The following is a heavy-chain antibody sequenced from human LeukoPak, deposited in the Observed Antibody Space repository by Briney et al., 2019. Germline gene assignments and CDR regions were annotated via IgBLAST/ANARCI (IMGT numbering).Heavy chain of an antibody. D-gene: IGHD3-16*01. CDR2: IKQNGSKK. CDR3: ASGRQLGY. V-gene: IGHV3-7*01. J-gene: IGHJ4*02. Sequence: PGGSLRLSCAASGFTFSSYWLSWVRQAPGKGLEWVANIKQNGSKKYYVDSVKGRFTISRDNAKNSLYLQMNSLRAEDTALYYCASGRQLGYWGQGTLVTVSS. CDR1: GFTFSSYW.